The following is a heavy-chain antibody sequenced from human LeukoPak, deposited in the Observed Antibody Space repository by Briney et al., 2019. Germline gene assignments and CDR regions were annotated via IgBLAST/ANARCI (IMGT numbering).Heavy chain of an antibody. CDR1: GGSISSNSYS. CDR3: ASTTWGRVTRWYFDL. J-gene: IGHJ2*01. CDR2: IFYSGGT. V-gene: IGHV4-39*01. D-gene: IGHD4-17*01. Sequence: NPSETLSLTCTVSGGSISSNSYSWGWIRQPPGKGLEWIGSIFYSGGTSHNPSLKSRVTISVDTSKSQFSLKLTSVTASDTAVYYCASTTWGRVTRWYFDLWGRGTLVTVSS.